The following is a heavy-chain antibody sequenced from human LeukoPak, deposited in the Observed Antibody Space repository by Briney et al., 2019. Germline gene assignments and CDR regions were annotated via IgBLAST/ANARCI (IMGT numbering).Heavy chain of an antibody. J-gene: IGHJ4*02. CDR2: ISAYNGNT. CDR3: ARDNHDILTGYSAYFDY. D-gene: IGHD3-9*01. CDR1: GYTFTSYG. V-gene: IGHV1-18*01. Sequence: ASVKVSCKASGYTFTSYGISWVRQAPGQGLEWMGWISAYNGNTNYAQKLQGRVTMTTDTSTSTAYMELRSLRSGDTAVYYCARDNHDILTGYSAYFDYWGQGTLVTVSS.